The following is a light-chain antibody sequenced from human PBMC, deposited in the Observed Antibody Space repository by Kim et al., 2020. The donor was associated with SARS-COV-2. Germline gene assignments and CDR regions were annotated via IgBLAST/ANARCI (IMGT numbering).Light chain of an antibody. CDR1: SGDVGDYTS. Sequence: GHAVTVSVRGTSGDVGDYTSVSWYQQLPGNAHELRIYDVSKRPSGVPNRFSGSKSGNTASLTISRLQPEDEADYFCCSYAGGYTYVLGTGTKVTVL. CDR2: DVS. J-gene: IGLJ1*01. CDR3: CSYAGGYTYV. V-gene: IGLV2-11*01.